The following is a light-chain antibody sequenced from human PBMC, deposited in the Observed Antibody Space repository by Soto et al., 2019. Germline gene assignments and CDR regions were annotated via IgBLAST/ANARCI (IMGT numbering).Light chain of an antibody. CDR3: ATWDDSLKGWV. CDR1: SSNIGSNS. Sequence: QAVVTQPPSASGTPGQRVTVSCSGSSSNIGSNSVNWYQQLPGTAPKLLIYSSNQRPSGVPDRFSGSRSGTSASLAISGLQSADEADYYCATWDDSLKGWVFGGGTKLTVL. V-gene: IGLV1-44*01. CDR2: SSN. J-gene: IGLJ3*02.